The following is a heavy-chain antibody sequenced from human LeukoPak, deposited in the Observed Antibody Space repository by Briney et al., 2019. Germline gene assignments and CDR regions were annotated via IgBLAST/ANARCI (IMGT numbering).Heavy chain of an antibody. Sequence: GGSLRLSCAASGFTFSSYGMHWVRQAPGKGLEWVAFIRYDGSNKYYADSVKGRFTISRDNSKNTLYLQMNSLRAEDTAVYYCAKGRMTTVTTVFAFDIWGQGTMVTVSS. CDR3: AKGRMTTVTTVFAFDI. CDR1: GFTFSSYG. D-gene: IGHD4-17*01. J-gene: IGHJ3*02. CDR2: IRYDGSNK. V-gene: IGHV3-30*02.